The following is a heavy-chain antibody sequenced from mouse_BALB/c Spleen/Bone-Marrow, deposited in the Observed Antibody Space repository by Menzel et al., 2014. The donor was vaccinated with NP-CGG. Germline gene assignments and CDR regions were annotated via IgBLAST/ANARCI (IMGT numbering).Heavy chain of an antibody. J-gene: IGHJ4*01. V-gene: IGHV14-3*02. CDR1: GFNIKDTY. CDR3: ARWEYYAMDY. Sequence: DVQLVESGAELVKPGASVKLSCTASGFNIKDTYMHWVKQRPEQGLEWIGRIDPANGNTKYDPKFQGKATITEDTSSNTAYLQLSSLTSEDTAVYYCARWEYYAMDYWGQGTSVTVSS. D-gene: IGHD4-1*01. CDR2: IDPANGNT.